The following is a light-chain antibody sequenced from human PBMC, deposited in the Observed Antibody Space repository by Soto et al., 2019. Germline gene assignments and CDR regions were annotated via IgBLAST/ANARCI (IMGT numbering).Light chain of an antibody. CDR3: QQYRRSPMFT. V-gene: IGKV3-20*01. Sequence: EIGLTQSPGTLSLSPGERATLSCRASQSVSSNYLAWYQQKPGQAPRLLIYGASRGAAGIPDRFSGSGSGTDFTLPISRLEPEDFAVYFCQQYRRSPMFTFGQGTKLQIK. J-gene: IGKJ2*01. CDR2: GAS. CDR1: QSVSSNY.